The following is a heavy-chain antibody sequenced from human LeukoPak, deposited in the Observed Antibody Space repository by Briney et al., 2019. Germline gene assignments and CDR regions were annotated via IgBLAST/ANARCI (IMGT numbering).Heavy chain of an antibody. CDR3: ARVGGGYCSSTSCRPGNPLDY. J-gene: IGHJ4*02. CDR1: GGSISSYY. Sequence: SETLSLTCTVSGGSISSYYWSWIRQPAGKGLEWIGRIYNSGSTNYNPSLTSRVTLSVDTSKNQFSLKLSSVTAADTAVYYCARVGGGYCSSTSCRPGNPLDYWGQGTLVTVSS. D-gene: IGHD2-2*01. V-gene: IGHV4-4*07. CDR2: IYNSGST.